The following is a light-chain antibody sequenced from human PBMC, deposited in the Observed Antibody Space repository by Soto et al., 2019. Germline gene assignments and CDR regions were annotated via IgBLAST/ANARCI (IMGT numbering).Light chain of an antibody. CDR2: CNN. V-gene: IGLV1-44*01. CDR3: AAWDDSLNGWV. Sequence: QAVVTQPPSASGTPGQRVTISCSGSSSNIGSNTVNSYQQLPGTAPKHLIYCNNQRPSVGPDRFSGSKSGTTASLAISGLQSEEEADHYGAAWDDSLNGWVFGGGTKVTVL. CDR1: SSNIGSNT. J-gene: IGLJ3*02.